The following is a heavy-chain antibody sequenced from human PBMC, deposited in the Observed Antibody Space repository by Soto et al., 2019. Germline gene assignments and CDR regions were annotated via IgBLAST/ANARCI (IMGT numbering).Heavy chain of an antibody. CDR2: INAGNGYT. Sequence: ASVKVSCKASGYTFANYAMHWVRQAPGQRLECMGWINAGNGYTKYSQKFQDRVTITRDTPASTAYMELSSLRSEDTTVYYCARGGSGSYYEVDYWGQGTLVTVSS. V-gene: IGHV1-3*01. CDR3: ARGGSGSYYEVDY. J-gene: IGHJ4*02. D-gene: IGHD1-26*01. CDR1: GYTFANYA.